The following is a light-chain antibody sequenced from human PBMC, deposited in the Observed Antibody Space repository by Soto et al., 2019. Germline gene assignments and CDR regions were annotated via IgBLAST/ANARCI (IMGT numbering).Light chain of an antibody. CDR2: DVS. CDR1: SSDVGGYNY. V-gene: IGLV2-14*01. J-gene: IGLJ1*01. CDR3: ISYTSSSTLDV. Sequence: QSALTQPASVSGSPGQSITISCTGTSSDVGGYNYVSWYQQHPGKAPKLIIYDVSNRPSGVSNRFSGSKSGNTASLTNSGLQAEDEAEYYCISYTSSSTLDVFGTGTKLTVL.